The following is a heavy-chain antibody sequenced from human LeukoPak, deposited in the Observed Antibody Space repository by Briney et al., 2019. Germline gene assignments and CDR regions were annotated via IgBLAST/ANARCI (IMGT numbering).Heavy chain of an antibody. CDR2: XXGSGGTT. D-gene: IGHD3-10*01. CDR3: AKGSRSLRFGEAGDY. V-gene: IGHV3-23*01. Sequence: GGSLRLSCAASGFTFSSYGMSWVRQAPGKGLEWVSXXXGSGGTTYYADSVKGRFTLSRDNSKNTLYLQMNSLRAEDTAVYYCAKGSRSLRFGEAGDYWGQGTLVTVSS. J-gene: IGHJ4*02. CDR1: GFTFSSYG.